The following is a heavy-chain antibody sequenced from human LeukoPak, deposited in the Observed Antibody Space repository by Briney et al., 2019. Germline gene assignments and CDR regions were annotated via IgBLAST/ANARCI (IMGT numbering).Heavy chain of an antibody. J-gene: IGHJ4*02. CDR2: IYYSGST. Sequence: SETLSLTCTVSGGSISSYYWSWIRQPPGKGLEWIGYIYYSGSTNYNPSLKCRVTISVDTSKNQFSLKLSSVTAADTAVYYCARRRDILTGYGREAYYFDYWGQGTLVTVSS. V-gene: IGHV4-59*08. D-gene: IGHD3-9*01. CDR3: ARRRDILTGYGREAYYFDY. CDR1: GGSISSYY.